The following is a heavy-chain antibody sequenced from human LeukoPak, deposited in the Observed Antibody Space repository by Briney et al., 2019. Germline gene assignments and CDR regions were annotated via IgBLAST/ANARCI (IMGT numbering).Heavy chain of an antibody. V-gene: IGHV1-69*05. Sequence: GASVKVSCKASGSTFSSYAISWVRQAPGQGRYWMGGIIPIFGTANYAQKFQGRVTITTDESTSTAYMELSSLRSEDTAVYYCARGQRGYYYYVDVWGKGTTVTVSS. CDR2: IIPIFGTA. D-gene: IGHD3-10*01. J-gene: IGHJ6*03. CDR1: GSTFSSYA. CDR3: ARGQRGYYYYVDV.